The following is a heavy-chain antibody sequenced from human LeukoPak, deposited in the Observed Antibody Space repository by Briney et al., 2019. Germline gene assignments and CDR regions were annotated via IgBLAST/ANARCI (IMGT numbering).Heavy chain of an antibody. D-gene: IGHD3-10*01. CDR3: ARDSGRFNVFDI. CDR2: IYSDGRT. V-gene: IGHV3-53*01. Sequence: GGSLRLSCAASGFTVITYYMSWVRQAPGKGLEWVSVIYSDGRTYYADSVKGRFTISSDKSKNTLYLQMNSLRAEDTAVYYCARDSGRFNVFDIWGQGTMVTVSS. CDR1: GFTVITYY. J-gene: IGHJ3*02.